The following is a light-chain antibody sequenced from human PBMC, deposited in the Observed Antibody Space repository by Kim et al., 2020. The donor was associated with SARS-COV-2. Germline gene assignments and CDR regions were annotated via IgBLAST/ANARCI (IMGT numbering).Light chain of an antibody. J-gene: IGKJ4*01. CDR2: KAS. Sequence: ASLGDRVTITGRASQSISTWVAWYQQKPGKAPTLLIYKASTLEEGVPSRFSGSGSGTDFTLTISSLQPGDFATYYCQQYTSYPLTFGGGTKVDIK. V-gene: IGKV1-5*03. CDR1: QSISTW. CDR3: QQYTSYPLT.